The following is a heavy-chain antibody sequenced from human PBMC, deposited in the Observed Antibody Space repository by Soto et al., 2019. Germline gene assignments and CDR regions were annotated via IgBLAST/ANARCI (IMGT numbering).Heavy chain of an antibody. J-gene: IGHJ6*02. D-gene: IGHD3-3*01. CDR2: ISYDGSNK. CDR1: GFTFSSYG. V-gene: IGHV3-30*03. Sequence: QVQLVESGGGVVQPGRSLRLSCAASGFTFSSYGMHWVRQAPGKGLEWVAVISYDGSNKYYADSVKGRFTISRDNSKNTLYLQMNSLRAEDTAVYYCASVYYDFWSGYSYYYYYGMDVWGQGTTVTVSS. CDR3: ASVYYDFWSGYSYYYYYGMDV.